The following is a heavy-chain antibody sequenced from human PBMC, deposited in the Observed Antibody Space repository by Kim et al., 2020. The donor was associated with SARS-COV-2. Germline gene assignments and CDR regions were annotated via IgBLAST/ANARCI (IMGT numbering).Heavy chain of an antibody. CDR1: GGSISSYY. Sequence: SETLSLTCTVSGGSISSYYWSWIRQPPGKGLEWIGYIYYSGSTNYNPSLKSRVTISVDTSKNQFSLKLSSVTAADTAVYYCARELLGITDYWGQGTLVTVSS. CDR2: IYYSGST. D-gene: IGHD7-27*01. J-gene: IGHJ4*02. V-gene: IGHV4-59*13. CDR3: ARELLGITDY.